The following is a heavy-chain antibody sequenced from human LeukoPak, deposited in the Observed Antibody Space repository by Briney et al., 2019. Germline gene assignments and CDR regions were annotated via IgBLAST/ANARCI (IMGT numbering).Heavy chain of an antibody. D-gene: IGHD3-3*01. V-gene: IGHV3-23*01. CDR3: AKGSGWGYFYYMDV. Sequence: GGSLRLSCAASGFTFSSYAMSWVRQAPGKGLEWVSAISAGGSSTYYADSVKGRFTLSRDNSKNTLCLQMHSLTAEDTAVYYCAKGSGWGYFYYMDVWGKGTTVTVSS. CDR2: ISAGGSST. CDR1: GFTFSSYA. J-gene: IGHJ6*03.